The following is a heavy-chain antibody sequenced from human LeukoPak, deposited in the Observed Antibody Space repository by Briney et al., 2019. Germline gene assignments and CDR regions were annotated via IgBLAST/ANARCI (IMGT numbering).Heavy chain of an antibody. CDR1: GGSISSSSHY. CDR3: ARDHLYSSGWYLGYDAFDI. Sequence: SETLSLTCTVSGGSISSSSHYWGWIRQPPGKGLEWIGSIYYSGSTYYNPSLKSRVTISVDTSKNQFSLKLSSVTAADTAVYYCARDHLYSSGWYLGYDAFDIWGQGTMVTVSS. D-gene: IGHD6-19*01. V-gene: IGHV4-39*07. J-gene: IGHJ3*02. CDR2: IYYSGST.